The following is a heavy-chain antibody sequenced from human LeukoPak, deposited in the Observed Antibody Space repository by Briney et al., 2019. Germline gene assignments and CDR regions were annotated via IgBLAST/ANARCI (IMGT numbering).Heavy chain of an antibody. J-gene: IGHJ5*02. D-gene: IGHD3-9*01. CDR1: GYTFTSYD. Sequence: GASVKVSCKASGYTFTSYDINWVRQAPGQGLEWMGWISAYNGNTNYAQKLQGRVTMTTDTSTSTAYMELRSLRSDDTAVYYCARDLFTYYDILTGYYRPDNWFDPWGQGALVTVSS. CDR3: ARDLFTYYDILTGYYRPDNWFDP. V-gene: IGHV1-18*01. CDR2: ISAYNGNT.